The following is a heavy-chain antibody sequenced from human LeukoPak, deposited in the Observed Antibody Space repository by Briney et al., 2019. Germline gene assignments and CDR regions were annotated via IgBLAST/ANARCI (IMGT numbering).Heavy chain of an antibody. V-gene: IGHV3-9*01. CDR2: ISWNSGTI. Sequence: PGGSLRLSCAASGFTFSSYGMHWVRQAPGKGLEWVSVISWNSGTIAYADSVKGRFTISRDNAKNSLYLQMNSLRAEDTALYYCAKDLAFGITLRRGSNSHKGYWGQGTLVTVSS. D-gene: IGHD3-10*01. J-gene: IGHJ4*02. CDR3: AKDLAFGITLRRGSNSHKGY. CDR1: GFTFSSYG.